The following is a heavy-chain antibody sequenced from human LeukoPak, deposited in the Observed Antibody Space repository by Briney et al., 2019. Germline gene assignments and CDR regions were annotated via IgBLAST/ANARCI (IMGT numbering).Heavy chain of an antibody. CDR2: ISDDGSRT. J-gene: IGHJ4*02. CDR3: ARGTGSGSFLIDY. CDR1: GFTFSSYA. D-gene: IGHD3-10*01. V-gene: IGHV3-30-3*01. Sequence: GGSLRLSCAASGFTFSSYAMHWVRQAPGKGLEWMAFISDDGSRTYYSNSVKGRFTISRDYSRKTLFLQMNSLRPEDTAMYYCARGTGSGSFLIDYWGQGTLVTVSS.